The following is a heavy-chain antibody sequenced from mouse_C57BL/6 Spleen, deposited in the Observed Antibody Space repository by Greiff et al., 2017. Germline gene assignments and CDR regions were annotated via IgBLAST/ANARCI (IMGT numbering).Heavy chain of an antibody. CDR1: GYTFTSYW. V-gene: IGHV1-53*01. J-gene: IGHJ4*01. Sequence: QVQLQQPGTELVKPGASVKLSCKASGYTFTSYWMHWVKQRPGQGLEWIGNINPSNGGTNYNEKFKSKAKLTVDKSSSTAYMQLSSLTSEDSAVYYCARTGYYYGKGGYYAMDYWGQGTSVTVSS. CDR2: INPSNGGT. D-gene: IGHD1-1*01. CDR3: ARTGYYYGKGGYYAMDY.